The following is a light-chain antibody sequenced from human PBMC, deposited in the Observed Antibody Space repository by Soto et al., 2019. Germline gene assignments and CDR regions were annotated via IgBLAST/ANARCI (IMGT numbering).Light chain of an antibody. Sequence: QSVLTQPASVSGSPGQSITISCTGTSSDVGGYNYVSWYQQHPGKAPKLMIYDVSNRPSGVSNRFSGSKSGNTASLTISGLQAEDEADYYCSSYTGSSPLYVCGTGTKVTV. CDR2: DVS. CDR1: SSDVGGYNY. V-gene: IGLV2-14*01. CDR3: SSYTGSSPLYV. J-gene: IGLJ1*01.